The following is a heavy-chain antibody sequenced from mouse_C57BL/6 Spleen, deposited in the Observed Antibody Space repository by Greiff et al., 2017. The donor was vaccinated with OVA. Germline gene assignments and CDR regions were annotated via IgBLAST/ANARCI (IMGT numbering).Heavy chain of an antibody. J-gene: IGHJ4*01. Sequence: LVESGAELAKPGASVKLSCKASGYTFTSYWMHWVKQRPGQGLEWIGYINPSSGYTKYNQKFKDKATLTADKSSSTAYMQLSSLTYEDSAVYYCARERLRDYYAMDYWGQGTSVTVSS. V-gene: IGHV1-7*01. CDR3: ARERLRDYYAMDY. CDR1: GYTFTSYW. CDR2: INPSSGYT.